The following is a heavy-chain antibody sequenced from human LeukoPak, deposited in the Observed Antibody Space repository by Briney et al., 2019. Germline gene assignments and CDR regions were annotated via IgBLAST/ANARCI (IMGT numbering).Heavy chain of an antibody. J-gene: IGHJ4*02. CDR1: GFTFSSYA. CDR3: ARAGYCSSANCYAGTYFDY. D-gene: IGHD2-2*01. V-gene: IGHV3-64*02. Sequence: GGSLRLSCAASGFTFSSYAMHWVRQAPGKGLEYVSGISSNGGSTYYADSVKGRFTISRDNSRNTLYLQMGSLRADDMAVYYRARAGYCSSANCYAGTYFDYWGQGTLVTVSS. CDR2: ISSNGGST.